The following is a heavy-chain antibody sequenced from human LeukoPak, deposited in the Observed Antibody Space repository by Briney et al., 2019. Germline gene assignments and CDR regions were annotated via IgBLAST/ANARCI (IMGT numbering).Heavy chain of an antibody. CDR2: ISYDGSNK. Sequence: GRSLRLSCAASGFTFSSYGMHWVRQAPGKGLEWVAVISYDGSNKYYADSVKGRFTISRDNSKNTLYLQMGSLRAEDMAVYYCAREGIAVAGTSFDYWGQGTLVTVSS. V-gene: IGHV3-30*03. D-gene: IGHD6-19*01. CDR1: GFTFSSYG. J-gene: IGHJ4*02. CDR3: AREGIAVAGTSFDY.